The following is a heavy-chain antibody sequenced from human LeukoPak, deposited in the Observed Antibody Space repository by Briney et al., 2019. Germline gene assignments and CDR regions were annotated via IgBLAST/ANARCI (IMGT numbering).Heavy chain of an antibody. CDR3: AKDGEEQWLVRYWYFDL. CDR2: ISGSGGST. J-gene: IGHJ2*01. CDR1: GFTFSSYA. V-gene: IGHV3-23*01. D-gene: IGHD6-19*01. Sequence: PGGSLRLSCAASGFTFSSYAMSWVRQAPGKGLEWVSAISGSGGSTYYADSVKGRFTISRDNSKNTLYLQMNSLRAEDTAVYYCAKDGEEQWLVRYWYFDLWGRGTLVTVSS.